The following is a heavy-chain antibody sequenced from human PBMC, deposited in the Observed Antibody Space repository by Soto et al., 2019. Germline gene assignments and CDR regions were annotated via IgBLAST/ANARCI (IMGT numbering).Heavy chain of an antibody. CDR3: ARIETNRYCTNGVCYFDY. CDR1: GGTFSSYA. CDR2: IIPIFGTA. D-gene: IGHD2-8*01. J-gene: IGHJ4*02. Sequence: GASVNVSCKASGGTFSSYAISWVRQAPGQGLEWMGGIIPIFGTANYAQKFQGRVTITADKSTSTAYMELSSLRSEDTAVYYCARIETNRYCTNGVCYFDYWGQGTLVTVSS. V-gene: IGHV1-69*06.